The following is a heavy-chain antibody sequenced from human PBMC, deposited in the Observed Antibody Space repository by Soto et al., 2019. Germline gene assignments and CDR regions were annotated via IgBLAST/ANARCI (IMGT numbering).Heavy chain of an antibody. CDR2: ISGSGGST. CDR1: GFTFSSYA. D-gene: IGHD6-19*01. CDR3: AKWGRTNQWLARGYYFDY. Sequence: EVQLLESGGGLVQPGGSLRLSCAASGFTFSSYAMSWVRQAPGKGLEWVSAISGSGGSTYYADSVKGRFTISRDNSKNTLYLQMNSLRAEDTAVYYCAKWGRTNQWLARGYYFDYWGQGTLVTVSS. V-gene: IGHV3-23*01. J-gene: IGHJ4*02.